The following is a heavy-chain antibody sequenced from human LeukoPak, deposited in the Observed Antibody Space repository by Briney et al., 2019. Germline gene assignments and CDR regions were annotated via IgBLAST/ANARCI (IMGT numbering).Heavy chain of an antibody. J-gene: IGHJ4*02. D-gene: IGHD3-22*01. CDR2: MNRNSGNT. CDR3: ARGPTYYYDSSGYWAPNLGY. V-gene: IGHV1-8*03. Sequence: ASVKVSCKASGYTFTSYGINWVRQATGQGLEWMGWMNRNSGNTGYAQKFQGRVTITRNTSISTAYMELSSLRSEDTAVYYCARGPTYYYDSSGYWAPNLGYWGQGTLVTVSS. CDR1: GYTFTSYG.